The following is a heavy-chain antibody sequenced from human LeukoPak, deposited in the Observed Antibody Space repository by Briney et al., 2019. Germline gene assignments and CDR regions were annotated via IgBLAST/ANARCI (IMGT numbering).Heavy chain of an antibody. J-gene: IGHJ4*02. Sequence: GASVKVSCKASGYTFTSNYMHWVRQAPGQGLEWMGVIAPSSGTTSYAQKFQGRVTMTRGTSTGTLYMELSSLTSEDTAVYYCARASGSSAVPFDYWGQGTLVTVSS. D-gene: IGHD3-10*01. CDR3: ARASGSSAVPFDY. CDR2: IAPSSGTT. V-gene: IGHV1-46*01. CDR1: GYTFTSNY.